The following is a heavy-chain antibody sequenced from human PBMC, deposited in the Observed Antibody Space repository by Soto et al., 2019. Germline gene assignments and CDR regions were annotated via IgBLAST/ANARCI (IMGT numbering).Heavy chain of an antibody. Sequence: GGSLRLSCAASGFTFSGSAMHWVRQASGKGLEWVGRIRSKANSYATAYAASVKGRFTISRDDSKNTAYLQMNSLKTEDTAVYYCTRHEYIIGTTWGYVYWGQGTLVTVSS. CDR1: GFTFSGSA. V-gene: IGHV3-73*01. D-gene: IGHD1-20*01. CDR3: TRHEYIIGTTWGYVY. CDR2: IRSKANSYAT. J-gene: IGHJ4*02.